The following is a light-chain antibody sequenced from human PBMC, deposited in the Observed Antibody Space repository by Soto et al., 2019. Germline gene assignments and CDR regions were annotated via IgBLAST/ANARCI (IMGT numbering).Light chain of an antibody. CDR1: QDISSY. CDR2: SAS. V-gene: IGKV1-9*01. CDR3: QHLNYWPPIT. J-gene: IGKJ5*01. Sequence: DIPLTQSPSFVSASVGDRVTITCRASQDISSYLAWYQQKPGKAPKVLIHSASVLESGVPSRFSGSGSGTHFTLTINNLQPEDFATYYCQHLNYWPPITFGQGTRMDIK.